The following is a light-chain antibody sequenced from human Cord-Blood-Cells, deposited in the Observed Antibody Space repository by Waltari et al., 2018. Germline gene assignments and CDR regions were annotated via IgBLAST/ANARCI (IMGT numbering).Light chain of an antibody. Sequence: DIVMTQSPDSLADSLGELATNNCKSNQSVLYSSNNKNYLAWYQQKPGQPPKLLIYWASTRESGVRDRFSGSGSGTDFTLTISSLQAEDVAVYYCQQYYSTPLTFGPGTKVDIK. CDR3: QQYYSTPLT. CDR2: WAS. CDR1: QSVLYSSNNKNY. V-gene: IGKV4-1*01. J-gene: IGKJ3*01.